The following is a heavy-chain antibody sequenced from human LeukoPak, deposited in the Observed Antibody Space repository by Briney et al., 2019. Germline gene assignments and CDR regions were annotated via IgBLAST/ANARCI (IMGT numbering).Heavy chain of an antibody. V-gene: IGHV4-34*01. CDR1: GGSFSGYY. J-gene: IGHJ4*02. Sequence: PSETLSLTCAVYGGSFSGYYWSWIRQPPGKGLEWIGEINHSGSTNYNPSLKSRVTISVDTSKNQFSLKLSSVTAADTAVYYCAREATGWRPLDFWGQGTLVTVSS. CDR2: INHSGST. CDR3: AREATGWRPLDF. D-gene: IGHD6-19*01.